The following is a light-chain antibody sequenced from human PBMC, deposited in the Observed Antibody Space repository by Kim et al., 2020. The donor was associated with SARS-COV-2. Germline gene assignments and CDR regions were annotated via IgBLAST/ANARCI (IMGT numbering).Light chain of an antibody. V-gene: IGLV2-8*01. CDR2: EVS. J-gene: IGLJ1*01. CDR3: SSHAGINIYV. CDR1: SSDVTGQHC. Sequence: QSALAQPPSASGSPGQPVPISCTGTSSDVTGQHCGPWFQQHAGKAPKVKVSEVSEWPSGVPDRFSGSRSGNTASLAVSGLQAAGDAHFSCSSHAGINIYVFGTGTKVTVL.